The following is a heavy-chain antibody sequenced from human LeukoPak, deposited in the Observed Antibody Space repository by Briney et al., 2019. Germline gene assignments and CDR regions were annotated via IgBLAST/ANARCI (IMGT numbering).Heavy chain of an antibody. D-gene: IGHD1-7*01. J-gene: IGHJ6*02. Sequence: ASVKVSCKASGYTFTSYGISWVRQAPGQGLEWMGWISAYNGNTNYAQKLQGRVTMTTDTSTSTAYMELSSLRSEDTAVYYCATTLLAGTGTIYYYYGMDVWGQGTTVTVSS. CDR3: ATTLLAGTGTIYYYYGMDV. V-gene: IGHV1-18*01. CDR2: ISAYNGNT. CDR1: GYTFTSYG.